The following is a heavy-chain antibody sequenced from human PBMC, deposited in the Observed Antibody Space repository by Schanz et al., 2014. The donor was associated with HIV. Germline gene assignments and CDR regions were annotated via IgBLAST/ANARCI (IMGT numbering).Heavy chain of an antibody. J-gene: IGHJ3*02. V-gene: IGHV3-74*01. CDR3: AKDMGSGSYETFDI. Sequence: EVQLVESGGALVKPGGSLRLSCAASGFTFSSYWMHWVRQAPGKGLVWVSRINSDGSSTSYADSVKGRFTISRDNAKNSLYLQMNSLRAEDTALYYCAKDMGSGSYETFDIWGQGTMVTVSS. D-gene: IGHD1-26*01. CDR2: INSDGSST. CDR1: GFTFSSYW.